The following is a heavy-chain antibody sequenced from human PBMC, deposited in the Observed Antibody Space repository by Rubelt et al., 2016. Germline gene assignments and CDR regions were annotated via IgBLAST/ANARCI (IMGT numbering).Heavy chain of an antibody. CDR2: IFYSGTT. Sequence: QLQLRESGPGLVKPSETLSLTCTVSGGSIRSSSHYWGWIRQPPGKGLEWIGSIFYSGTTYYNPSLESRVTISVDTSKNQFSLRLSAMTAADTAVYDCARQLYSGSYYIDYWGQGTLVTVSS. V-gene: IGHV4-39*01. CDR1: GGSIRSSSHY. J-gene: IGHJ4*02. D-gene: IGHD1-26*01. CDR3: ARQLYSGSYYIDY.